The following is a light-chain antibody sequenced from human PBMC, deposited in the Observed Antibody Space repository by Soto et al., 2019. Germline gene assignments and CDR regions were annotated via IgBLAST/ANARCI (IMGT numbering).Light chain of an antibody. Sequence: QSVLTQPASVSGSPGQSITISCTATSTVVGNYNLVSWYQHHPGKAPKLMIFEGSKRPLGVSDRFSGSKSGNTASLTISGLQAEDEADYYCCSYAGSSTPVLFGGGTKLTVL. CDR3: CSYAGSSTPVL. V-gene: IGLV2-23*01. CDR2: EGS. J-gene: IGLJ2*01. CDR1: STVVGNYNL.